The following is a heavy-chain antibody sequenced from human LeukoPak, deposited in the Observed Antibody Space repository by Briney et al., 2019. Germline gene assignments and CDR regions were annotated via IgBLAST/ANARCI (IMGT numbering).Heavy chain of an antibody. D-gene: IGHD3-22*01. CDR1: GYTFTSYG. CDR2: ISAYNGNT. J-gene: IGHJ4*02. CDR3: ARDTWYYYDSSGYYYFDY. Sequence: ASVKVSCKASGYTFTSYGISWVRQAPGQGLEWMGWISAYNGNTNYAQKLQGRVTMTTDTSTSTAYMELRSLRSDDTAVYYCARDTWYYYDSSGYYYFDYWGQGTLVTVSS. V-gene: IGHV1-18*01.